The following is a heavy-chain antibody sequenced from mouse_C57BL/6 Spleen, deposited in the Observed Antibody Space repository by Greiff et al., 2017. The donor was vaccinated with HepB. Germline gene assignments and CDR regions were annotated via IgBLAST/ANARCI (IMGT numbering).Heavy chain of an antibody. Sequence: QVQLQQPGTELVKPGASVKLSCKASGYTFTSYWMHWVKQRPGQGLEWIGNINPSNGCTNYNEKFKSKATLTVDKSSSTAYMQLSSLTSEDSAVYYCARKVNWGYAMDYWGQGTSVTVSS. V-gene: IGHV1-53*01. J-gene: IGHJ4*01. D-gene: IGHD4-1*01. CDR3: ARKVNWGYAMDY. CDR2: INPSNGCT. CDR1: GYTFTSYW.